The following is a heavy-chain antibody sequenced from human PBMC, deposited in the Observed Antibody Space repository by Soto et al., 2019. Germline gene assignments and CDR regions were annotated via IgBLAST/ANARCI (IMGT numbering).Heavy chain of an antibody. CDR1: GYTFTSYG. J-gene: IGHJ4*02. CDR2: ISAYNGNT. CDR3: ARSSARVVTPFDD. Sequence: QVQLVQSGAEVKKPGASVKVSCKASGYTFTSYGISWVRQAPGQGLEWMGWISAYNGNTNYAQKLQGRVTMTTDTSARTGYMERRSLRSDDAAVYYCARSSARVVTPFDDWGQGTLVAVSS. D-gene: IGHD2-15*01. V-gene: IGHV1-18*01.